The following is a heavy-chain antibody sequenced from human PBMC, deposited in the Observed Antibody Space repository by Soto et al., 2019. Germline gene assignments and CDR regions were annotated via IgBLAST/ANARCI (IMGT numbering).Heavy chain of an antibody. D-gene: IGHD1-26*01. CDR1: GFTFRNFG. J-gene: IGHJ4*02. V-gene: IGHV3-23*01. CDR2: VRSDGDTT. CDR3: AKGKGVGASPEGDNC. Sequence: EVQVLESGGGLVQPGGSLRLSCAASGFTFRNFGRNWVRQAPGKGREWVSGVRSDGDTTYNAESVKGRFTVSRDTSRNTVYLQMNSLRAEDTAIYYCAKGKGVGASPEGDNCWGPGNLGTVSS.